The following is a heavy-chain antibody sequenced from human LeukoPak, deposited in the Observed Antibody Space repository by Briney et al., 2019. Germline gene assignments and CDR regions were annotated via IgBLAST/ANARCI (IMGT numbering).Heavy chain of an antibody. J-gene: IGHJ4*02. D-gene: IGHD6-13*01. Sequence: PGRSLRLSCAASGFTFSSYAMHWVRQAPGKGLEWVAVISYDGSNKYYADSVKGRFTISRDNSKNTLYLQMNSLRAEDAAVYYCARLAAVLDYWGQGTLVTVSS. CDR2: ISYDGSNK. CDR3: ARLAAVLDY. V-gene: IGHV3-30-3*01. CDR1: GFTFSSYA.